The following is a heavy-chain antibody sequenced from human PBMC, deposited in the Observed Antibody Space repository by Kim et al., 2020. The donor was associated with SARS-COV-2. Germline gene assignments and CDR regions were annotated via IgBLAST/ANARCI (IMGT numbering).Heavy chain of an antibody. CDR3: AREYGAGKGFDY. J-gene: IGHJ4*02. Sequence: YSDPVKGRFTIPRDNAKGSVYLQMSSLRVEDTAIYYCAREYGAGKGFDYWGRGTLVTVGS. D-gene: IGHD2-8*01. V-gene: IGHV3-11*05.